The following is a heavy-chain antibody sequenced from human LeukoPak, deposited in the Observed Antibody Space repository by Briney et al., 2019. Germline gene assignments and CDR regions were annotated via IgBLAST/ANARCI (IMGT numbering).Heavy chain of an antibody. D-gene: IGHD1-26*01. CDR2: IYYSGRT. V-gene: IGHV4-59*01. J-gene: IGHJ4*02. Sequence: SETLSLTCTVSGGSISGFYWSWIRQPPGKGLEWIGYIYYSGRTSYNPSPKSRVTISVDTSKNQFSLNLTSVTAADTAVYYCARSGSTAFDYWGQGTLVTVSS. CDR1: GGSISGFY. CDR3: ARSGSTAFDY.